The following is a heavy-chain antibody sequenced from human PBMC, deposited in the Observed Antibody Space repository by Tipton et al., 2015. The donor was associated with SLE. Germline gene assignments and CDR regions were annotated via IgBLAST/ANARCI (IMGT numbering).Heavy chain of an antibody. CDR2: VFYTGRA. CDR1: GASVTTFS. J-gene: IGHJ5*02. Sequence: TLSLTCSVSGASVTTFSWRWIRQPPGKGLEWIGYVFYTGRANYNPTLKSRVTISLYTSENQFSLTLNSVTSADTAVSYCARDRFHGWFDPWGQGTLVTVSS. V-gene: IGHV4-59*02. CDR3: ARDRFHGWFDP.